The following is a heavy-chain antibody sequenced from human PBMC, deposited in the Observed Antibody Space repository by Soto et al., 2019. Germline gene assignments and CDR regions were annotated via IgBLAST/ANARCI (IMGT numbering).Heavy chain of an antibody. D-gene: IGHD5-18*01. Sequence: QVQLVQSGAEVKKPGASVKVSCKASGYTFTGYYMHWVRQAPGQGLEWMGWINPNSGGTNYAQKFQGWVTMTRDTSISTAYMELSRLRSDDMAVYYCARGGHSDSYGFLFAFHIWGQGTMVTVSS. V-gene: IGHV1-2*04. CDR3: ARGGHSDSYGFLFAFHI. CDR1: GYTFTGYY. J-gene: IGHJ3*02. CDR2: INPNSGGT.